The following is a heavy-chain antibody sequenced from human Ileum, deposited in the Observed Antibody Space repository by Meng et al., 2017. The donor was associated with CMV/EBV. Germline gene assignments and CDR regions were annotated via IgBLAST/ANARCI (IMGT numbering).Heavy chain of an antibody. CDR3: ARTCSSTSCYYYYYYGMDV. CDR1: GYTFTSDD. J-gene: IGHJ6*02. CDR2: MNPNSGNT. V-gene: IGHV1-8*01. D-gene: IGHD2-2*01. Sequence: SVKVSCKASGYTFTSDDMNWVRQATGQGLEWMGWMNPNSGNTGYAQKFQGRVTMTRNTSVSTAYMELSSLRSEDTAVYYCARTCSSTSCYYYYYYGMDVWGQGTTVTVSS.